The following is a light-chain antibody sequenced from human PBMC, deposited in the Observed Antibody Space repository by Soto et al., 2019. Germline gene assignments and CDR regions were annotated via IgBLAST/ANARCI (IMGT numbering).Light chain of an antibody. CDR3: QQSYSTPWA. J-gene: IGKJ1*01. CDR2: AAS. Sequence: IQMTQSPSSLSASVGDRLTISCRASQSIATYLNWYQQKPGEAPGVLIYAASSLQSGVPSRFSGSGSGTDFTLTISSLQPEDFATYYCQQSYSTPWAFGQGTKVDIK. CDR1: QSIATY. V-gene: IGKV1-39*01.